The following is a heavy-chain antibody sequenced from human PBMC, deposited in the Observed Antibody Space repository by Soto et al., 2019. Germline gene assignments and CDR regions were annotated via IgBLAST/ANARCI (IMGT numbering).Heavy chain of an antibody. CDR1: GFTFSSSW. CDR3: ARDQISGWSGPYFDY. D-gene: IGHD6-19*01. Sequence: EVQLVESGGGLVQPGGSLRLSCAASGFTFSSSWMSWVRQAPGKGLEWVANIKQDGSEKYYVDSVKGRFTISRDNAKNSLYLQMNSLRAEDTAVYYCARDQISGWSGPYFDYWGQGTLVTVSS. V-gene: IGHV3-7*01. J-gene: IGHJ4*02. CDR2: IKQDGSEK.